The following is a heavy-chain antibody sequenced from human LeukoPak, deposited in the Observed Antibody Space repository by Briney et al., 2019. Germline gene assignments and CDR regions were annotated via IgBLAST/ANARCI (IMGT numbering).Heavy chain of an antibody. J-gene: IGHJ5*02. D-gene: IGHD6-13*01. CDR3: AREAGYSRNQNWFDP. V-gene: IGHV4-59*12. CDR1: GGSISSYY. CDR2: IYYSGST. Sequence: SETLSLTCTVSGGSISSYYWSWIRQPPGKGLEWIGYIYYSGSTNYNPSLKSRVTISVDTSKNQFSLKLSSVTAADTAVYYCAREAGYSRNQNWFDPWGQGTLVTVSS.